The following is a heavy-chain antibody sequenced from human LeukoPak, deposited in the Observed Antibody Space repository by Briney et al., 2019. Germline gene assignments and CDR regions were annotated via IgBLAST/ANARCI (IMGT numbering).Heavy chain of an antibody. Sequence: GGSLRLSCAASGFTFSSYAMHWVRQAPGKGLEWVAVISYDGSNKYYADSVKGRFTISRDNSKNTLYLQMNSLRAEDTAVYYCARLDIVLIGRLDPWGQGTLVTVSS. CDR2: ISYDGSNK. V-gene: IGHV3-30-3*01. CDR3: ARLDIVLIGRLDP. CDR1: GFTFSSYA. D-gene: IGHD2-8*01. J-gene: IGHJ5*02.